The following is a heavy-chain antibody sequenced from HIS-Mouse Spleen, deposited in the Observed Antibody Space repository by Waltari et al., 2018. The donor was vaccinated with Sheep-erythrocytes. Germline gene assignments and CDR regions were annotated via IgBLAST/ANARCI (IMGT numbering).Heavy chain of an antibody. Sequence: QVQLVESGGGVVQPGRSLRLSCAASGFTFSSYGMHWVRQAPGKGLEWGAVISYDGSNKYYADSVKGRFTISRDNSKNTLYLQMNSLRAEDTAVYYCAKGDAMVYDAFDIWGQGTMVTVSS. D-gene: IGHD2-8*01. V-gene: IGHV3-30*18. CDR1: GFTFSSYG. CDR3: AKGDAMVYDAFDI. J-gene: IGHJ3*02. CDR2: ISYDGSNK.